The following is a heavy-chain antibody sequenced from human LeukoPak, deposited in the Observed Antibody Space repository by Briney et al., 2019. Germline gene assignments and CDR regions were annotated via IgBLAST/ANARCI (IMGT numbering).Heavy chain of an antibody. CDR3: AKERHSNVYGSYLDS. J-gene: IGHJ4*02. D-gene: IGHD5/OR15-5a*01. V-gene: IGHV3-30*18. CDR1: GFSFNNYG. Sequence: GGSLRLSCAASGFSFNNYGMFWVRQAPGAGLEWVAFVSRDGRNQHLADSVKGRFTISRDNSQNTIYLQTNTLRTEDTAIYYCAKERHSNVYGSYLDSWGQGTLVTVSS. CDR2: VSRDGRNQ.